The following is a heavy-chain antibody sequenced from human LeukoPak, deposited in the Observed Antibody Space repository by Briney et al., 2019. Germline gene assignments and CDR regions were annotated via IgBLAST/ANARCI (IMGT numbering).Heavy chain of an antibody. D-gene: IGHD3-10*01. CDR1: GLIVSGDY. CDR2: IKHDGSEK. CDR3: AKVRSGPAER. Sequence: GGSLRLSCALSGLIVSGDYMSWVRQAPGEGREWVTNIKHDGSEKNYVVCVKGRSTLYRDHAKNSMSMQMNSQRGEDTAVYFGAKVRSGPAERWGQGTLVTVTA. V-gene: IGHV3-7*01. J-gene: IGHJ1*01.